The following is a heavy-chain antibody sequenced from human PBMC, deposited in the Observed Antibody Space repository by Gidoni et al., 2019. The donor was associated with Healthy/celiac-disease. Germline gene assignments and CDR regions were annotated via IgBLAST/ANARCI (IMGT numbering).Heavy chain of an antibody. CDR2: IYYSGST. Sequence: QLQLQESGPGLVKPSETLSLTCTVSGCSISSSSYYWGWIRQPPGKGLEWIGSIYYSGSTYDNPSLKSRVTISGDTSKNQFSLKLSSVTAADTAVYYCARRRIAVAGKSETTDFDYWGQGTLVTVSS. D-gene: IGHD6-19*01. J-gene: IGHJ4*02. CDR3: ARRRIAVAGKSETTDFDY. CDR1: GCSISSSSYY. V-gene: IGHV4-39*01.